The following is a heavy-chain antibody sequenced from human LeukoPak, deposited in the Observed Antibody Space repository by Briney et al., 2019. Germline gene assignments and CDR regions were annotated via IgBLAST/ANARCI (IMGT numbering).Heavy chain of an antibody. CDR2: IKQDGSEK. J-gene: IGHJ4*02. Sequence: PGGSLRLSCAASGFTFSDYWMNWVRQAPGKGLEWVANIKQDGSEKYYVDSVKGRFTISRDNAKNSLYLQMNSLRAEDTAVYYCARGRYSRVGFDYWGQGTLVTVSS. CDR3: ARGRYSRVGFDY. D-gene: IGHD6-13*01. V-gene: IGHV3-7*01. CDR1: GFTFSDYW.